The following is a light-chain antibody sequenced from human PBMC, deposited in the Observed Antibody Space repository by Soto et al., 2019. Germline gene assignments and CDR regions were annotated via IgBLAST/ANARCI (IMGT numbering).Light chain of an antibody. CDR1: QSLLHSIEYNY. CDR3: MQSLHTPYS. J-gene: IGKJ2*03. V-gene: IGKV2-28*01. Sequence: DIVMTQSPLSLPVTPGERAPISCRSIQSLLHSIEYNYLVWYLQKPGQSPQHLIYLGSTRASGVPARFSGSGSGTDFTLKISRVEAEDVGVYYCMQSLHTPYSFGQGTKLEIK. CDR2: LGS.